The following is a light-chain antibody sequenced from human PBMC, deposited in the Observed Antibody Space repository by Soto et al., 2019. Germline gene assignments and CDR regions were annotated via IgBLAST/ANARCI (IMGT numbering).Light chain of an antibody. CDR2: GAS. V-gene: IGKV1-39*01. Sequence: IQMTRSPSSLCASGGERVSISCRASQSLSKFLNWYHQKPGKAPKLLIYGASSLQSGVPSRFSGSGSGTDFTLTISSLQPEDFATYYCQQSYSSPITFGQGTRLEIK. CDR3: QQSYSSPIT. J-gene: IGKJ5*01. CDR1: QSLSKF.